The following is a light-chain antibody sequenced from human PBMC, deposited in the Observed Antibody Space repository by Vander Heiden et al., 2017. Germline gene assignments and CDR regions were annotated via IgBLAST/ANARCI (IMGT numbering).Light chain of an antibody. V-gene: IGKV1-39*01. CDR3: QQSYSTPLG. J-gene: IGKJ2*03. Sequence: DIQMTQSPSSLSASVGDRVTITCRASQSISSYLNWYQQKPGKAPKLLIYAASSLQSGVPSRFSGSGSGTDFTLTISSLQPEDFATYYCQQSYSTPLGFGQWTKLEIK. CDR2: AAS. CDR1: QSISSY.